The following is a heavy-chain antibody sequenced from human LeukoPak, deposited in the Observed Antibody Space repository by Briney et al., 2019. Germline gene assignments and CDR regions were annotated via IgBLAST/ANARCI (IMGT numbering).Heavy chain of an antibody. D-gene: IGHD4-23*01. CDR2: VYYDGDT. V-gene: IGHV4-39*07. Sequence: PSETLSLTCTVTGGSIGSRSYYWGWIRRPPGKGLEWIGTVYYDGDTFYNPSLKSRVTVSIDKSRSRFSLNLNSVTAADTAMYYCARAPDNSRLFFDSWGQGTLVTVSS. CDR1: GGSIGSRSYY. J-gene: IGHJ4*02. CDR3: ARAPDNSRLFFDS.